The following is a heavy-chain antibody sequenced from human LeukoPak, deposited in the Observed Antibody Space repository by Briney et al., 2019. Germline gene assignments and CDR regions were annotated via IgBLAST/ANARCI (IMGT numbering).Heavy chain of an antibody. CDR1: GGSISSSSYY. Sequence: SETLSLTCTVSGGSISSSSYYWGWIRQPPGKGLEWIGSIYYSGSTYYNPSLKSRVTISVDTSKNQFSLKLSSVTAADTAVYYCARAEGAASHIWGQGTLVTVSS. CDR2: IYYSGST. J-gene: IGHJ4*02. V-gene: IGHV4-39*01. D-gene: IGHD2-21*01. CDR3: ARAEGAASHI.